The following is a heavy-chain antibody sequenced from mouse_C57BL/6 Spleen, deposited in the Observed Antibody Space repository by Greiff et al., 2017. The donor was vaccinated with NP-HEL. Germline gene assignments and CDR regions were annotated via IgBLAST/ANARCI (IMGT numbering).Heavy chain of an antibody. CDR3: ARDPHYYGSRYFDV. CDR1: GYSITSGYY. J-gene: IGHJ1*03. D-gene: IGHD1-1*01. CDR2: ISYDGSN. V-gene: IGHV3-6*01. Sequence: DVKLQESGPGLVKPSQSLSLTCSVTGYSITSGYYWNWIRQFPGNKLEWMGYISYDGSNNYNPSLKNRISITRDTSKNQFFLKLNSVTTEDTATYYCARDPHYYGSRYFDVWGTGTTVTVSS.